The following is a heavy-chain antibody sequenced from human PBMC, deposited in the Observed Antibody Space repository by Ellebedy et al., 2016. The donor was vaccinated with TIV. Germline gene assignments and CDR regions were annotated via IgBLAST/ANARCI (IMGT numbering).Heavy chain of an antibody. CDR2: IDNAGDT. V-gene: IGHV3-13*01. CDR3: TRFEIISGGGYGMDV. D-gene: IGHD3-16*01. CDR1: GFTFSRYD. Sequence: GESLKISXAASGFTFSRYDMHWVRQSTRKGLEWVASIDNAGDTYYPGSVKGRFTISRENAKNSLYLQMNSLRVEDTAVYYWTRFEIISGGGYGMDVWGQGTTVTVSS. J-gene: IGHJ6*02.